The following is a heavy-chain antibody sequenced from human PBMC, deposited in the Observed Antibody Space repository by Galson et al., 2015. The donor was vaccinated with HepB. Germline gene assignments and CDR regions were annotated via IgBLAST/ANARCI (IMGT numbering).Heavy chain of an antibody. Sequence: SLRLSCAASGFTFSSYWMSWVRQAPGKGLEWVANIKQDGSEKYYVDSVKGRFTISRDNAKNSLYLQMNSLRAEDTAVYYCARAGANYYDSSYYFDYWGQGTLVTVSS. CDR1: GFTFSSYW. J-gene: IGHJ4*02. CDR2: IKQDGSEK. CDR3: ARAGANYYDSSYYFDY. D-gene: IGHD3-22*01. V-gene: IGHV3-7*05.